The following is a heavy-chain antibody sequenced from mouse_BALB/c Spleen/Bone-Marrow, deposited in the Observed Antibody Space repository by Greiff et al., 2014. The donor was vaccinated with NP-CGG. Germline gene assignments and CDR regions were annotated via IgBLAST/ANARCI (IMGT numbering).Heavy chain of an antibody. CDR1: GFTFSSYG. Sequence: DVKLVESGGDLVKPGGSLKLSCVASGFTFSSYGMSWVRQTPDKRLEWVATISSGGSYTYYPDSVKVRFTISRDNAKNTLYLQMSSLKSEDTAMYYCGRNYYGSSYYFDYWGQGTTLTVSS. D-gene: IGHD1-1*01. V-gene: IGHV5-6*02. CDR3: GRNYYGSSYYFDY. CDR2: ISSGGSYT. J-gene: IGHJ2*01.